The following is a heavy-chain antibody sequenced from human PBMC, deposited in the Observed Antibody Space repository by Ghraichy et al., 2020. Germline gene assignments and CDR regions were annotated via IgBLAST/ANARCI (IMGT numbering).Heavy chain of an antibody. V-gene: IGHV3-15*01. Sequence: GGSLRLSCLASGFTFNNAWMTWLRQAPGKGLEWVGRIKSKNDGGTTSYSAPVQGRFSISRNDSEDTLYLQMDSLKTEDTAVYFCTTGTEFWNPYLPAPFDYWGQGTPVTVSS. CDR2: IKSKNDGGTT. D-gene: IGHD3-3*01. CDR3: TTGTEFWNPYLPAPFDY. J-gene: IGHJ4*02. CDR1: GFTFNNAW.